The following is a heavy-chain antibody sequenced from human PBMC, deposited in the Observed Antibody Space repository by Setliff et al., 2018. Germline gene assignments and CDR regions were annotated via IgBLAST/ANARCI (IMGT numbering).Heavy chain of an antibody. D-gene: IGHD3-10*01. CDR2: IHYGGFF. V-gene: IGHV4-39*01. J-gene: IGHJ4*02. CDR3: ARPSLGIGGGSRFDN. Sequence: SETLSLTCTVSGGSFRSSRYYWGWIRQPPGKGLEWIGNIHYGGFFWYSPSLKSRVTISVDTSKNQFSLKLSSVTAADTAVYYCARPSLGIGGGSRFDNWGQGTRVTSPQ. CDR1: GGSFRSSRYY.